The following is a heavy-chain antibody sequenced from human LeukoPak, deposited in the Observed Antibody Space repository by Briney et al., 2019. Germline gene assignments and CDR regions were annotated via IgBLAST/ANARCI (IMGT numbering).Heavy chain of an antibody. CDR2: IYTLASP. Sequence: SETLSLTCTVSGGSINNYYWSWIRQPAGKGLEWIGRIYTLASPSYTPSLKSRVPMSVHTSKTQFSLKLSFVPAADTAVYYCARGRYCSADICSGGDAFDIWGQGTMVSVSS. D-gene: IGHD2-15*01. V-gene: IGHV4-4*07. CDR3: ARGRYCSADICSGGDAFDI. CDR1: GGSINNYY. J-gene: IGHJ3*02.